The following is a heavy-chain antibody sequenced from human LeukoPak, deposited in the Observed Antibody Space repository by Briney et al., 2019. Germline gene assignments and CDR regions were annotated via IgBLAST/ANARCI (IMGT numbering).Heavy chain of an antibody. D-gene: IGHD3-10*01. Sequence: ASVKVSCKASGGTFSSYAVSWVRLTPGQGLEWMGWINPNSGGTNYAQKFQGRVTMTRDTSISTAYMELSRLRSDDTAVYYCARDQGVRGVIITSNNWFDPWGQGTLVTVSS. CDR3: ARDQGVRGVIITSNNWFDP. CDR1: GGTFSSYA. V-gene: IGHV1-2*02. CDR2: INPNSGGT. J-gene: IGHJ5*02.